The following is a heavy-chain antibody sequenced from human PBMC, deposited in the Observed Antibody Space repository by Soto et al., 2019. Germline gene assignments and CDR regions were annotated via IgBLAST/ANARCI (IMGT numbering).Heavy chain of an antibody. CDR2: INAANGDT. V-gene: IGHV1-3*01. J-gene: IGHJ5*02. Sequence: ASVKVSCKASGYTFTSYGIHWVRQAPGQRLEWMGWINAANGDTKYSPKFQGRVTITRDTSASTAYMELSSLRSEDTAVYYCVRRHVSATGIDWFDPWDQGTLVTVYS. D-gene: IGHD6-13*01. CDR1: GYTFTSYG. CDR3: VRRHVSATGIDWFDP.